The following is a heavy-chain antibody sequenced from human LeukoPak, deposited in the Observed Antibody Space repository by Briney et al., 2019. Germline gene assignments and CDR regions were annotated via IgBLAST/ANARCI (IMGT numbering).Heavy chain of an antibody. J-gene: IGHJ3*02. D-gene: IGHD6-19*01. CDR3: ARGRGSGWNDAFDI. Sequence: VASVKVSCKASGGTFSSYAISWVRQAPGQGLEWMGRIIPILGIANYAQKFQGRVTITADKSTSTAYMELSSLRSEGTAVYYCARGRGSGWNDAFDIWGQGTMVTVSS. V-gene: IGHV1-69*04. CDR1: GGTFSSYA. CDR2: IIPILGIA.